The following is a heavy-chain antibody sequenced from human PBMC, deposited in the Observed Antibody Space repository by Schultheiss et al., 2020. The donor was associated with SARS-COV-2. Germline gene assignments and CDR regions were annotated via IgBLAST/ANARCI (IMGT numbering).Heavy chain of an antibody. V-gene: IGHV3-15*01. CDR1: GFTFSSYA. CDR2: IKSKTDGGTT. J-gene: IGHJ6*02. Sequence: GGSLRLSCAASGFTFSSYAMSWVRQAPGKGLEWVGRIKSKTDGGTTDYAAPVKGRFTISRDDSKNTLYLQMNSLKTEDTAVYYCTTDEQLGGMDVWGQGTTVTVSS. CDR3: TTDEQLGGMDV. D-gene: IGHD6-6*01.